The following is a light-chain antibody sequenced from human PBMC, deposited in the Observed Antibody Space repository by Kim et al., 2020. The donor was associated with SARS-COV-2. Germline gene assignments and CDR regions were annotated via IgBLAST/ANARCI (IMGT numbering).Light chain of an antibody. J-gene: IGKJ1*01. Sequence: SPGEQAALSSRASQSVSSSYLAWYQQNPGQAPRLLIYGASSRATGIPDRFSGSGSGTDFTLTISRLEPEDFAVYYCQQYGSSPGTFGQGTKVDIK. CDR1: QSVSSSY. V-gene: IGKV3-20*01. CDR3: QQYGSSPGT. CDR2: GAS.